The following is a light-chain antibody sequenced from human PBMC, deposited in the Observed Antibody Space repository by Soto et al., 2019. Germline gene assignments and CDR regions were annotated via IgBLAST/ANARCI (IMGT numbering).Light chain of an antibody. J-gene: IGLJ3*02. Sequence: QSALAQPRSVSGSPGQSVTISCAGTSSDVGNYNYVSWYQQHPDKAPKLMIYDVTKRPSGVPDRFSASKSGNTASLTISGLQAEDEADYYCCSYAGSYTGVFGGGTKVTVL. CDR1: SSDVGNYNY. CDR3: CSYAGSYTGV. CDR2: DVT. V-gene: IGLV2-11*01.